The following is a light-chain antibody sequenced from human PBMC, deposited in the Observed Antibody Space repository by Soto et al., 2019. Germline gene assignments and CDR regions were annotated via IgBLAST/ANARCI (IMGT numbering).Light chain of an antibody. CDR3: QLYGSSPPLFT. CDR1: QSVSRDY. Sequence: EIGVTQSPGTLSLSPGERATLFCRASQSVSRDYVAWYQQKPGQAPRLLIYGASSRATGIPDRFSGSGSGTDFILSISRLEPEDFAVYFCQLYGSSPPLFTFGPGTTVVIK. CDR2: GAS. J-gene: IGKJ3*01. V-gene: IGKV3-20*01.